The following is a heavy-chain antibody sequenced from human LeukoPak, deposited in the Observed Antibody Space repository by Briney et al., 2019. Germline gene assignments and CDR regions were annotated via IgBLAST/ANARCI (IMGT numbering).Heavy chain of an antibody. CDR1: GGSISSSSYY. CDR3: ARGYCSGGGCYASYYYSYMDG. D-gene: IGHD2-15*01. J-gene: IGHJ6*03. CDR2: INYRRST. Sequence: KTPQTLSLTCTVSGGSISSSSYYWGWIRQPPGKGLEWFGSINYRRSTYYKPSPKSRVTISVDRSKNQFSLKLSSVTAANSAVYYCARGYCSGGGCYASYYYSYMDGWGKGTTVTVSS. V-gene: IGHV4-39*07.